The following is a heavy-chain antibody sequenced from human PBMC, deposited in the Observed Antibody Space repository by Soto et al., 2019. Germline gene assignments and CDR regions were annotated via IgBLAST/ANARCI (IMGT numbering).Heavy chain of an antibody. D-gene: IGHD2-15*01. CDR3: ARKSRDIAC. CDR1: GFIFSNYA. Sequence: EVKLLESGGGLVQPGGSLRLSCAASGFIFSNYAMTWVRQAPGKGLECVSSVSGSGNNTYYADSMKGHFTISRDNSKTTLYLQMNGLRPEDTAVYYCARKSRDIACGGQGTLVTVSA. V-gene: IGHV3-23*01. J-gene: IGHJ4*02. CDR2: VSGSGNNT.